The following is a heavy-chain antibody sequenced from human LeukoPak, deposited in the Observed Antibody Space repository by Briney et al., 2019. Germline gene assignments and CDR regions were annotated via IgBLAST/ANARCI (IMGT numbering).Heavy chain of an antibody. CDR2: IYTSGST. CDR1: GGSISSYY. J-gene: IGHJ3*02. Sequence: SETLSLTCTVSGGSISSYYWSWIRQPAGKGLEWIGRIYTSGSTNYNPSLKSRVTMSVDTSKNQLSLKLSSVTAADTAVYSCARFTTYYYAFDIWGQGTMVTVSS. CDR3: ARFTTYYYAFDI. D-gene: IGHD3-10*01. V-gene: IGHV4-4*07.